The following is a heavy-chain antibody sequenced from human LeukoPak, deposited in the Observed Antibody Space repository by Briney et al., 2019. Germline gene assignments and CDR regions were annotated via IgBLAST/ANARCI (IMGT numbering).Heavy chain of an antibody. J-gene: IGHJ5*02. Sequence: GGSLRLSCAASGFTFSSYAMSWVRQAPGKGLEWVSAISGSGSSTYYADSVKVRITMSTYNSKNTLYLQMNSLRAEATAVYYCATDPYYYPGSGYCYLPPTPGFDPWGQGTLVTVSS. D-gene: IGHD3-22*01. CDR2: ISGSGSST. CDR1: GFTFSSYA. CDR3: ATDPYYYPGSGYCYLPPTPGFDP. V-gene: IGHV3-23*01.